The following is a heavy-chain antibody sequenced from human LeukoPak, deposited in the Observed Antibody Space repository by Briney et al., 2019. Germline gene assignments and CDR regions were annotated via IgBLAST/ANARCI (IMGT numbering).Heavy chain of an antibody. CDR3: AKDPSSFRVTNFDY. J-gene: IGHJ4*02. CDR1: GFTFSSYA. V-gene: IGHV3-23*01. Sequence: GGSLRLSCAASGFTFSSYAMSWVRQAPGKGLEWVSAISGSGGSTYYADSVKGRFTISRDNSKNTLDLQMNSLRAEDTAVYYCAKDPSSFRVTNFDYWGQGILVTVSS. CDR2: ISGSGGST. D-gene: IGHD4-17*01.